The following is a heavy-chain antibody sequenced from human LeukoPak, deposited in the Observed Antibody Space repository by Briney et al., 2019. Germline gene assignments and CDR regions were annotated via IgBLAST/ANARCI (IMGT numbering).Heavy chain of an antibody. Sequence: GGSLRLSCAASGFTFSSYDMHWVRQATGKGLEWVSGIGTAGDIYYPGSVKGRFTISRENAKKSLYLQMNSLRAGDTAVYYCARDRSPGNFDYWGQGTLVTVSS. CDR2: IGTAGDI. D-gene: IGHD3-10*01. CDR3: ARDRSPGNFDY. V-gene: IGHV3-13*01. CDR1: GFTFSSYD. J-gene: IGHJ4*02.